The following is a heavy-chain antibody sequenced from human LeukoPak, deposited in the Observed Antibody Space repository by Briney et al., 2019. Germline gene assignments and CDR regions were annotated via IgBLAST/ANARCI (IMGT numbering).Heavy chain of an antibody. CDR3: ARVTGYIVEDYFDY. CDR2: IYYSGST. D-gene: IGHD3-22*01. CDR1: GGSISSYY. V-gene: IGHV4-59*01. J-gene: IGHJ4*02. Sequence: SETLSLTCSVSGGSISSYYWSWIRQPPGKGLEWIGYIYYSGSTNYNPSLKGRVTISVDTSKNQFSLRLSSVTAADTAVYYCARVTGYIVEDYFDYWGQGTLVTVSS.